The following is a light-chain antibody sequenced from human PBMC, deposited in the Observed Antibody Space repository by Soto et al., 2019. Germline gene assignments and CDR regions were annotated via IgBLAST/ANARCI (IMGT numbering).Light chain of an antibody. CDR1: RSISTY. J-gene: IGKJ1*01. Sequence: DIQMTHSPSSLSASVGDRVTITCRARRSISTYLSGYQPELGQARMLLIYAASSLKSGHPPTFSGSGPGTDFTLTISGLPPEGCATCYCQQSYSTLVTFGQGTKVDIK. CDR3: QQSYSTLVT. CDR2: AAS. V-gene: IGKV1-39*01.